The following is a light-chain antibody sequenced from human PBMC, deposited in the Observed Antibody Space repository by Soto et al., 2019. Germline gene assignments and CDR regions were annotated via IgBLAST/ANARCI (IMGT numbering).Light chain of an antibody. CDR3: QQYGNSPQT. Sequence: EIVLTQSPGTLSLSPGERATLSCRASQSVSSSYLAWYQQKRGQAPRLLIYVASSRATGIPGRFSGSGSGTDFTLTISSLEPEDFAVYFCQQYGNSPQTFGQGTKVEI. CDR1: QSVSSSY. CDR2: VAS. J-gene: IGKJ1*01. V-gene: IGKV3-20*01.